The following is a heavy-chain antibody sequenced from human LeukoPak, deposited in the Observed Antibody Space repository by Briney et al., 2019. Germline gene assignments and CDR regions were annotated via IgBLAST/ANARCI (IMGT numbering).Heavy chain of an antibody. J-gene: IGHJ6*04. CDR1: GFTFSSYD. CDR2: IGTAGYP. CDR3: ARGSNAGMDV. D-gene: IGHD6-6*01. Sequence: GGSLRLSCAASGFTFSSYDMHWVRQATGKGREWVSAIGTAGYPYYPGSVKGRFTISTENAKNPLYLQMNTLRAGDTAVYYCARGSNAGMDVWGKGTTVTVSS. V-gene: IGHV3-13*05.